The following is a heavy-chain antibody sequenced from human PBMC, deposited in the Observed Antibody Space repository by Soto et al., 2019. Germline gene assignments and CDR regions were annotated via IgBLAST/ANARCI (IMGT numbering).Heavy chain of an antibody. CDR3: AKLGPYGSESYSFRYNWLDP. J-gene: IGHJ5*02. D-gene: IGHD3-10*01. CDR1: GFSVSSSH. V-gene: IGHV3-53*01. CDR2: IYSGGPT. Sequence: VQLVESGGGLIQPGGSLRLSCEASGFSVSSSHMIWVRQAPGKGLEWVSVIYSGGPTYYAVSVKGRFTISRDRSKNTVYLKMHSLRNEDTAVYHCAKLGPYGSESYSFRYNWLDPWGQGTLVTVSS.